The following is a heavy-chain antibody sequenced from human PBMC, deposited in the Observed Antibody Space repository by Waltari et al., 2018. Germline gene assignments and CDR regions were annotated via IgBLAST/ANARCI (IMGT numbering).Heavy chain of an antibody. J-gene: IGHJ3*02. D-gene: IGHD2-21*01. CDR3: ARRNRVMDAFDI. CDR1: GGSIYTTSYY. V-gene: IGHV4-39*01. CDR2: IDYSGSA. Sequence: QLHLQESGAGLLKPSETLSHTCTVSGGSIYTTSYYWGWIRRPPGKGLEWIGTIDYSGSAHYNPALKSRVTIAIDTSKNQFSLEMRSVTAADTSIYYCARRNRVMDAFDIWGQGTMVTVSA.